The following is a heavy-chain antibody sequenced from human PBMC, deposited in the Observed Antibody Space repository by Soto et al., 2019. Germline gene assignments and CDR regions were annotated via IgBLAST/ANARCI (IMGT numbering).Heavy chain of an antibody. CDR1: GYTFTSYT. Sequence: QVQFVQTGAEVKKPGASVKVSCKASGYTFTSYTVHWIRQAPGQRLDWMGWINFGNGNTKYSQKFQGRVTITRDTAPSTVYVELSSLRSEDTAVDYCAKDPVLDYWGQGTLVTVSS. V-gene: IGHV1-3*01. D-gene: IGHD4-17*01. CDR2: INFGNGNT. CDR3: AKDPVLDY. J-gene: IGHJ4*02.